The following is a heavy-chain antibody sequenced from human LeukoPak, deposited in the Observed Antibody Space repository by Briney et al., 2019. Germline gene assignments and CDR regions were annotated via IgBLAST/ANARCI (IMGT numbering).Heavy chain of an antibody. CDR3: ARVGSRMFLVGATRGAFDI. Sequence: ASVTVSCKASGYTFTSYYMHWVRQAPGQGLEWMGIINPSGGSTSYAQKFQGRVTMTRDMSTSTVYMELSSLRSEDTAVYYCARVGSRMFLVGATRGAFDIWGQGTMVTVSS. CDR2: INPSGGST. V-gene: IGHV1-46*01. J-gene: IGHJ3*02. CDR1: GYTFTSYY. D-gene: IGHD1-26*01.